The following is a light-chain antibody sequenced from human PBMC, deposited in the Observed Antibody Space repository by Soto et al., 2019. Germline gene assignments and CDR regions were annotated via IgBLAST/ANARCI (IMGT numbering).Light chain of an antibody. CDR2: RNN. CDR1: SSNIGSNY. Sequence: QSVLTQPPSASGTPGQRVTISCSGSSSNIGSNYVYWYQQLPGTAPKLLIYRNNQRPSGVPDRFSGSKSGTSASLAISGLRSEDEADSYCAAWDDSLSRGVFGGGTKLTVL. CDR3: AAWDDSLSRGV. V-gene: IGLV1-47*01. J-gene: IGLJ3*02.